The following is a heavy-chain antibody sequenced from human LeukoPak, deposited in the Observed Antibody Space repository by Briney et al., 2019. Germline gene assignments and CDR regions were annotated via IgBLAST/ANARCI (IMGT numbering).Heavy chain of an antibody. J-gene: IGHJ4*02. CDR1: GFTFSTYS. CDR2: ISSSSYI. V-gene: IGHV3-21*01. D-gene: IGHD2-21*02. CDR3: ARLQHIVVVTANDY. Sequence: GGSLRLSCVASGFTFSTYSMNWVRQAPGKGLEWVSSISSSSYIYYADSVKGRFTISRDNAKNSLYLQMNSLRAEDTAVYYCARLQHIVVVTANDYWGQGTLVTVSS.